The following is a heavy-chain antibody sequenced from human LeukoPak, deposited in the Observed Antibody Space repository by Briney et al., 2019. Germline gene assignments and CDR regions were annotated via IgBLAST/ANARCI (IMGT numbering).Heavy chain of an antibody. D-gene: IGHD6-19*01. CDR1: GFTFSSYW. CDR2: IKQDGSEK. Sequence: PGGSLRLSCAASGFTFSSYWMSWVRQAPGKGLEWVANIKQDGSEKYYVDSVKGRFTISRDNAKNSLFLQMNSLRAEDTAVYYCAKMVGSGWYRNYFEYWGQGTLVTVSS. V-gene: IGHV3-7*01. J-gene: IGHJ4*02. CDR3: AKMVGSGWYRNYFEY.